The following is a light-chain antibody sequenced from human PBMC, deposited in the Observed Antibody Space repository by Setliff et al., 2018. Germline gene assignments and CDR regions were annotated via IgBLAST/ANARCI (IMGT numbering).Light chain of an antibody. CDR1: QSVSSSY. CDR2: GAS. J-gene: IGKJ3*01. Sequence: EILLTQSPGTLSLSPGERATLSCRASQSVSSSYLAWYQQKPGQAPRLLIYGASSRATGIPDRFSGSGSGTDFTLTISRLEPEYFAVYYCQQYGSSPLFGPGTKVDIK. V-gene: IGKV3-20*01. CDR3: QQYGSSPL.